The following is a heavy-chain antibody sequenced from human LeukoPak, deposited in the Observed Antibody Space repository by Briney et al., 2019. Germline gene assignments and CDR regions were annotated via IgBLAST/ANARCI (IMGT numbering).Heavy chain of an antibody. CDR2: INHSGST. V-gene: IGHV4-34*01. CDR1: GGSFSGYY. Sequence: SETLSLTCAVYGGSFSGYYWSWIRQPPGKGLEWIGEINHSGSTNYNPSLKSRVTISVDTSKNQFSLKLSSVTAADTAVYYCARVTVWDIVVVPAAMRGKQLAGEYYFDYWGQGTLVTVSS. D-gene: IGHD2-2*01. J-gene: IGHJ4*02. CDR3: ARVTVWDIVVVPAAMRGKQLAGEYYFDY.